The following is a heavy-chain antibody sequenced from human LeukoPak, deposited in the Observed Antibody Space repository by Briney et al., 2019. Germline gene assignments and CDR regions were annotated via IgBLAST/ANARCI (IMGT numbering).Heavy chain of an antibody. CDR3: AREAARGVSP. Sequence: PSETLSLTFAVYGGSFSGYYWSWIRQPPGKGLEWIGEINHSGSTNYNPSLKSRVTISVDTSKNQFSLKLSSVTAADTAVYYCAREAARGVSPWGQGTLVTVSS. CDR1: GGSFSGYY. J-gene: IGHJ5*02. D-gene: IGHD6-6*01. V-gene: IGHV4-34*01. CDR2: INHSGST.